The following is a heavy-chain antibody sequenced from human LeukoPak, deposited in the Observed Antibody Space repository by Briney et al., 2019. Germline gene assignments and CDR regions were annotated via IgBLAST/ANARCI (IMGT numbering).Heavy chain of an antibody. CDR2: ISSSGTRT. D-gene: IGHD6-19*01. V-gene: IGHV3-48*03. J-gene: IGHJ6*03. CDR1: GFTFSRYE. CDR3: ARERLTVGGIEGSYYYMDV. Sequence: GGSLRLSCAASGFTFSRYEMNWVRQAPGKGLEWLSYISSSGTRTYDADSVKGRFTISRDNAKNAVFLQMNSLRVEDSAVYYCARERLTVGGIEGSYYYMDVWGQGTTVTISS.